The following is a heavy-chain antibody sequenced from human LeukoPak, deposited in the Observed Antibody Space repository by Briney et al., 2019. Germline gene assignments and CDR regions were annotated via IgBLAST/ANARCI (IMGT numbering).Heavy chain of an antibody. Sequence: EGSLRLSCAASGFTFSSYWMNWARQAPGKGLEWVASINHNGNVNYYVDSVKGRFTISRDNAKNSLYLQMSNLRAEDTAVYFCARGGGLDVWGQGATVTVSS. V-gene: IGHV3-7*03. J-gene: IGHJ6*02. CDR1: GFTFSSYW. CDR2: INHNGNVN. D-gene: IGHD3-16*01. CDR3: ARGGGLDV.